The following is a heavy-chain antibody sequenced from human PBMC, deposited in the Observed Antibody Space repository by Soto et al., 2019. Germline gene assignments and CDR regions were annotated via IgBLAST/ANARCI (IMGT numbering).Heavy chain of an antibody. V-gene: IGHV3-30-3*01. CDR3: AGGDCSGGSCSDTAFIQYFDY. D-gene: IGHD2-15*01. Sequence: QVQLVESGGGVVQPGRSLRLSCAASGFTFSSYAMHWVRQAPGKGLEWVAVISYDGSNKYYADSVKGRFTISRDNSKNSLYLQMNSLSAEDTAVYYCAGGDCSGGSCSDTAFIQYFDYWGQGTLVTVSS. CDR2: ISYDGSNK. CDR1: GFTFSSYA. J-gene: IGHJ4*02.